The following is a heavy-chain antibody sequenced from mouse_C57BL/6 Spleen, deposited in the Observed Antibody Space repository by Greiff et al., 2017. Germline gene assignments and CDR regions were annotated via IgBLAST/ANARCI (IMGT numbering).Heavy chain of an antibody. Sequence: EVKLVESGGGLVKPGGSLKLSCAASGFTFSSYAMSWVRQTPEKRLEWVATISDGGSYTYYPDNVKGRFTISRDNAKNNLYLQMSHLKSEDTAMYYCARKNYGRSMDYWGQKTSVTLSS. J-gene: IGHJ4*01. D-gene: IGHD1-1*01. CDR3: ARKNYGRSMDY. CDR1: GFTFSSYA. CDR2: ISDGGSYT. V-gene: IGHV5-4*03.